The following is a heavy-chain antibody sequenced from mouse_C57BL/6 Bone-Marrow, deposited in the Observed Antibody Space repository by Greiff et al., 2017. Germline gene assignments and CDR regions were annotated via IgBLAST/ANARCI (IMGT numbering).Heavy chain of an antibody. CDR3: ARRQTGTPLYYFDY. J-gene: IGHJ2*01. CDR1: GYTFTSYW. D-gene: IGHD4-1*01. CDR2: IHPNSGST. Sequence: VQLQQPGAELVKPGASVKLSCKASGYTFTSYWMHWVKQRPGQGLEWIGMIHPNSGSTNYNEKLKSKATLTVDKSSSTAYMQLSSLTSEDSAVYYCARRQTGTPLYYFDYWGQGTTLTVSS. V-gene: IGHV1-64*01.